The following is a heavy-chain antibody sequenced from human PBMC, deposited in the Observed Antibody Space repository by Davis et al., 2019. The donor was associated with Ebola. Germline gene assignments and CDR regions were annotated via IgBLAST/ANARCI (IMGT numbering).Heavy chain of an antibody. CDR1: GFTFSSFG. Sequence: GESLKISCAGSGFTFSSFGMHWVRQAPGKGLEWVAIIRYDGSNKYYADSVKGRFTISRDNSKNTLYLQMNSLRAEDTAVYYCAKSGMHYYGMDVWGQGTTVTVSS. CDR3: AKSGMHYYGMDV. J-gene: IGHJ6*02. V-gene: IGHV3-30*02. CDR2: IRYDGSNK. D-gene: IGHD2-8*01.